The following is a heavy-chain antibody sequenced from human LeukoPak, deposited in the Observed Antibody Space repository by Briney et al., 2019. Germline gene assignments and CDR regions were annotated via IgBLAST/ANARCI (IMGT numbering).Heavy chain of an antibody. CDR1: GGSISTFY. CDR3: ARGTADIVVVPAARTYFDN. D-gene: IGHD2-2*01. Sequence: SETLSLTCTVSGGSISTFYWSWIRQSPGKGLEWIGYIHNGGSINHNPSLKSRVSMSVDTPKNQISLKLSSLTAADSAMYYCARGTADIVVVPAARTYFDNWGQGTLVTVSS. V-gene: IGHV4-59*01. CDR2: IHNGGSI. J-gene: IGHJ4*02.